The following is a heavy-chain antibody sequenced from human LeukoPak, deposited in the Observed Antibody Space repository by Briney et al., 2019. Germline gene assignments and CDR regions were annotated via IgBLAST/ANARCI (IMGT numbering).Heavy chain of an antibody. CDR2: ISGSGGST. Sequence: GGSLRLSCAASGFTFSSYAMSWVRQAPGKGLEWVSAISGSGGSTYYADSVKGRFTISRDNSKNTLYLQMNSLRAEDTAVYYCAKAGSYYNSSGYYEHYYFDYWGQGTLVTVSS. CDR1: GFTFSSYA. V-gene: IGHV3-23*01. CDR3: AKAGSYYNSSGYYEHYYFDY. D-gene: IGHD3-22*01. J-gene: IGHJ4*02.